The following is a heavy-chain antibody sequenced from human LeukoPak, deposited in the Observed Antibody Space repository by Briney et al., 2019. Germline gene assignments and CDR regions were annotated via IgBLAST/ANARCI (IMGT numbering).Heavy chain of an antibody. CDR3: ARSRAKLYYYDSSGYYFDY. Sequence: PSETLSLTCAVSGYSISSGYYWGWIRQPPGKGLEWIGSIYHSGSTYYNPSLKSRVTISVDTSKNQFPLKLSSVTAADTAVYYCARSRAKLYYYDSSGYYFDYWGQGTLVTVSS. CDR2: IYHSGST. J-gene: IGHJ4*02. D-gene: IGHD3-22*01. V-gene: IGHV4-38-2*01. CDR1: GYSISSGYY.